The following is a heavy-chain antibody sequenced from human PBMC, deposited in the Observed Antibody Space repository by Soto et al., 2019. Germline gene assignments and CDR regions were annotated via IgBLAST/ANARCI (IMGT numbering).Heavy chain of an antibody. V-gene: IGHV4-61*01. D-gene: IGHD2-8*01. CDR3: AREMVDSAGLYYYYYGMDV. Sequence: SETLSLTCTVSGGSVSSGSCYWSWIRQPPGKGLEWIGYIYYSGSINYNPSLKSRVTISVDTAKNQFSLELSSVTAADTAVYYCAREMVDSAGLYYYYYGMDVWGQGTTVTVSS. CDR2: IYYSGSI. J-gene: IGHJ6*02. CDR1: GGSVSSGSCY.